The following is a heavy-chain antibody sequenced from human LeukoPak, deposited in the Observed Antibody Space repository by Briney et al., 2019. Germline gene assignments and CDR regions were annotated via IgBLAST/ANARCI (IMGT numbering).Heavy chain of an antibody. D-gene: IGHD3-16*02. V-gene: IGHV1-18*01. CDR2: ISAYNGNT. Sequence: GASVKVSCKASGYTFTSYGISWVRQAPGQGLEWMGWISAYNGNTNYAQKLQGRVTMTTDTSTSTACMELRSLRSDDTAVYYCARAVITFGGVIVYFDYWGQGTLVTVSS. CDR1: GYTFTSYG. CDR3: ARAVITFGGVIVYFDY. J-gene: IGHJ4*02.